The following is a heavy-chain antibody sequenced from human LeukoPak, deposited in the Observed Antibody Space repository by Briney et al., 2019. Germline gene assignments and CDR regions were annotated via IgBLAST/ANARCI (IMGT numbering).Heavy chain of an antibody. V-gene: IGHV3-48*03. J-gene: IGHJ3*01. CDR1: GFTFSSYE. CDR3: AMKAVPRPRLYDAFDF. D-gene: IGHD2-2*02. Sequence: GGSLRLSCAASGFTFSSYEMNWVRQAPGKGLEWVSYISSSGSTIYYADSVKGRFTISRDNAKNSLYLQMNSLRADDTAVYYCAMKAVPRPRLYDAFDFWGQGTVVTVSS. CDR2: ISSSGSTI.